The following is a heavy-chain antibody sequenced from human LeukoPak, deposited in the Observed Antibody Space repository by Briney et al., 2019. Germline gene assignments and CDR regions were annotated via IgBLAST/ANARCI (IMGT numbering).Heavy chain of an antibody. J-gene: IGHJ6*02. D-gene: IGHD3-9*01. CDR2: ITNGGCTI. CDR1: GFTFSDYS. V-gene: IGHV3-11*01. CDR3: ARSIGLTGGGVDV. Sequence: PGGSLRLSCAASGFTFSDYSMNWVRQAPGKGLEWVSYITNGGCTIHHADSVKGRFTISRDNAKKTLYLQMNSLRAEDTAVYYCARSIGLTGGGVDVWGQGTTVTVSS.